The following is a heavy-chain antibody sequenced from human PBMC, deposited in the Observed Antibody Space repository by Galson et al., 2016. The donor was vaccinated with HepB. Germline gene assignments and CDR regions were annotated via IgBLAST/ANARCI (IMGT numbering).Heavy chain of an antibody. CDR1: PYTFTTYG. Sequence: SVKVSCKASPYTFTTYGVTWVRQAPGQGLEWMGWTSAFNGNTNYAQNLQGRVTMTTDTSTSTAYMELRSLRSADTAVYYCARSSAPFSYFDSWGQGTLVTVSS. CDR2: TSAFNGNT. V-gene: IGHV1-18*01. D-gene: IGHD3-3*01. CDR3: ARSSAPFSYFDS. J-gene: IGHJ4*02.